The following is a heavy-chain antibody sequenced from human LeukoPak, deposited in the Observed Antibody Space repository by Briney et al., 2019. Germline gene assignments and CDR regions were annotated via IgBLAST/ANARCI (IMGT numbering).Heavy chain of an antibody. CDR2: ISGSGGST. J-gene: IGHJ4*02. CDR3: AKDRVGYIVVVVAADY. D-gene: IGHD2-15*01. Sequence: PGGSLRLSCAAWGFTLRSYGMSWVREAPGKGLEGVSAISGSGGSTYYADSVKGRFTISRDNSKNTLYLQMNSLRAEDTAVYYCAKDRVGYIVVVVAADYWGQGTLVTVSS. CDR1: GFTLRSYG. V-gene: IGHV3-23*01.